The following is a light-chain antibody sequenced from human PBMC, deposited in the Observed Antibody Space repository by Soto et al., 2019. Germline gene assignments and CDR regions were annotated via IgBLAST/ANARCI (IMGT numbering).Light chain of an antibody. Sequence: AIHMTESRASHSPTLEQKINITCXASQDIRNDLGWYQQNPGKAPKLLIFAASSLQSGVPSRFSGSGSGTDFTLTISSLQPEDFATYYCLQHNSYPRTFGQGTKVDIK. V-gene: IGKV1-6*01. J-gene: IGKJ1*01. CDR1: QDIRND. CDR2: AAS. CDR3: LQHNSYPRT.